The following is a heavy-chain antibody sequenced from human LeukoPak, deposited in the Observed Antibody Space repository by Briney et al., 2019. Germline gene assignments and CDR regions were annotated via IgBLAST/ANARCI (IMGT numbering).Heavy chain of an antibody. V-gene: IGHV1-18*01. J-gene: IGHJ4*02. CDR2: ISAYNGNT. D-gene: IGHD2-15*01. CDR1: GYTFTSYG. CDR3: ARDNRIKVARSPFDY. Sequence: EASVKVSCKPSGYTFTSYGISWVRQAPGQGLEWMGWISAYNGNTNYAQKLQGRVTMTTDTSTSTAYMELRSLRSDDTAVYYCARDNRIKVARSPFDYWGQGTLVTVSS.